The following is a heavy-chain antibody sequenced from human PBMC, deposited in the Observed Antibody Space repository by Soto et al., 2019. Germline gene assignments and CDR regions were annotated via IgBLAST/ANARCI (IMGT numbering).Heavy chain of an antibody. Sequence: HPGGSLRLSCAASGFTFSSYAMSWVRQAPGKGLEWVSAISGSGGSTYYADSVKGRFTISRDNSKNTLYLQMNSLRAEDTAVYYCAKDGYSSSWNWFDPWGQGTLVTVSS. D-gene: IGHD6-13*01. CDR2: ISGSGGST. CDR1: GFTFSSYA. V-gene: IGHV3-23*01. J-gene: IGHJ5*02. CDR3: AKDGYSSSWNWFDP.